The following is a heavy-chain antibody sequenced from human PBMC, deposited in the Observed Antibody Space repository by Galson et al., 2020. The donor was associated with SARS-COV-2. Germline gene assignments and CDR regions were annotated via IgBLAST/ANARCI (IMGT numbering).Heavy chain of an antibody. J-gene: IGHJ5*01. CDR3: ATDILTGYWGWFDS. D-gene: IGHD3-9*01. Sequence: ASVKVSCKASGGTFSSYAISWVRQAPGQGLEWMGGIIPIFGTANYAQKFQGRVTITTDESTSTAYMELSSLRSEDTAVYYCATDILTGYWGWFDSGCLGTLVTVAS. V-gene: IGHV1-69*05. CDR1: GGTFSSYA. CDR2: IIPIFGTA.